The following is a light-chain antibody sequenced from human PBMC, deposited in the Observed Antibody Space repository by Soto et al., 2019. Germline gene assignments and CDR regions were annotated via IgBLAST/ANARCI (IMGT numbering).Light chain of an antibody. Sequence: DIVMTQSPEYLAVSLGEKATINCKSSQNVLYSSNNKNLIALYQQKPGQPPKLLIYWASTRESGVPDRFSGSGSGRDFTLTISSLQAEDVAVYYCQQYYSAPRYTFGQGTRLEIK. CDR2: WAS. V-gene: IGKV4-1*01. J-gene: IGKJ2*01. CDR3: QQYYSAPRYT. CDR1: QNVLYSSNNKNL.